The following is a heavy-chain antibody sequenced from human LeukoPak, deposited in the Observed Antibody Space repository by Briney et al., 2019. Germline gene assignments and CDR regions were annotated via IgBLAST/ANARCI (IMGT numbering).Heavy chain of an antibody. Sequence: ASVKVSCKASGGTFSSYAISWVRQAPGQGLEWMGWISAYNGNTNYAQKFQGRVTMTTDTSTRTAYMELRSLRSDDTAVYYCGRDQGAVPVTRVDPWGQGTLVTVSS. CDR3: GRDQGAVPVTRVDP. V-gene: IGHV1-18*01. CDR1: GGTFSSYA. CDR2: ISAYNGNT. J-gene: IGHJ5*02. D-gene: IGHD2-2*01.